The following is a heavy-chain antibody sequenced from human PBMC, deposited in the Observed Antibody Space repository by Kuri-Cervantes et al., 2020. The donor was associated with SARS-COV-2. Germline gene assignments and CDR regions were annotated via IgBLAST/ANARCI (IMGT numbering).Heavy chain of an antibody. CDR1: GYTFSSYH. Sequence: ASVKVSCKASGYTFSSYHMHWVRQGPGQGLEWMGIIYPSGGSTSYPQKFQGRVSMTSNASTTTVYMELSSLRSEDTAVDYCARDHTWDWGPGTLVTVSS. V-gene: IGHV1-46*01. J-gene: IGHJ4*02. D-gene: IGHD2/OR15-2a*01. CDR3: ARDHTWD. CDR2: IYPSGGST.